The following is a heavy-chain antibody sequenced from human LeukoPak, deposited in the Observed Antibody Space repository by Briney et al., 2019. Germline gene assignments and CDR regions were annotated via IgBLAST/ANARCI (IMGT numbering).Heavy chain of an antibody. V-gene: IGHV4-59*10. CDR3: ARGGAYCGGDCYLDY. Sequence: SETLSLTCAVYGGSFSGYYWNWIRQPAGKGLEWIGRIYTSGTTNYNPSLKSRVTMSVDTSKNQFSLKLSSVTAADTAVYYCARGGAYCGGDCYLDYWGQGTLVTVSS. CDR2: IYTSGTT. J-gene: IGHJ4*02. CDR1: GGSFSGYY. D-gene: IGHD2-21*02.